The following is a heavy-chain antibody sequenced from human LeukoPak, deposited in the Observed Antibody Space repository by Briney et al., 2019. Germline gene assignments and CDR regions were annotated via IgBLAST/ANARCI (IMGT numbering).Heavy chain of an antibody. V-gene: IGHV5-51*01. J-gene: IGHJ6*03. D-gene: IGHD2-15*01. Sequence: GESLKISFKGSGYLFTSYWIGWVRPMPGKGLEWMGIIYPGDSDTRYSPSFQGQVTISADKSISTAYLQWSSLKASDTAMYYCARPKGGYYYYMDVWGKGTTVTVSS. CDR3: ARPKGGYYYYMDV. CDR1: GYLFTSYW. CDR2: IYPGDSDT.